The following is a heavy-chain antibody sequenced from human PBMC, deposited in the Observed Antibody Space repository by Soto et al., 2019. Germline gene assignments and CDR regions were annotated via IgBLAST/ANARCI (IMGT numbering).Heavy chain of an antibody. Sequence: SETLSLTCTVSGGSISSGGYYWSWIRQHPGKGLEWIGYIYYSGSTYYNPSLKSRVTISVDTSKNQFSLKLSSVTAADTAVYYCARMYYDYIWGSLDPTYYYYYMDVWGKGTTVTVSS. CDR3: ARMYYDYIWGSLDPTYYYYYMDV. V-gene: IGHV4-31*03. CDR2: IYYSGST. J-gene: IGHJ6*03. D-gene: IGHD3-16*01. CDR1: GGSISSGGYY.